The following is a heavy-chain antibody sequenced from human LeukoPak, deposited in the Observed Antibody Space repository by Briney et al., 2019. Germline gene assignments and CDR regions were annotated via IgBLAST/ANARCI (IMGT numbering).Heavy chain of an antibody. Sequence: ASVKVSCKASGYTFTGYYMHWVRQAPGQGLEWMGWINPNSGGTNYAQKFQGRVTMTRDTSISTAYMELSRLRSDDTAVYYCAREGDDYSNYGEVEGAFDIWGQGTMVAVSS. CDR3: AREGDDYSNYGEVEGAFDI. CDR2: INPNSGGT. J-gene: IGHJ3*02. V-gene: IGHV1-2*02. CDR1: GYTFTGYY. D-gene: IGHD4-11*01.